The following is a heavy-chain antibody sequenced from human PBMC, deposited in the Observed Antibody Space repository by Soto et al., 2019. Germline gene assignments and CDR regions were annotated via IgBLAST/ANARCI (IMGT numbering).Heavy chain of an antibody. V-gene: IGHV3-13*01. CDR1: GFTFSSYD. CDR2: IGTAGDT. CDR3: ARARITGTKALDQPDAFDI. D-gene: IGHD1-20*01. J-gene: IGHJ3*02. Sequence: GGSLRLSCAASGFTFSSYDMHWVRQATGKGLEWVSAIGTAGDTYYPGSVKGRFTISRENAKNSLYLQMNSLRAEDTAVYYCARARITGTKALDQPDAFDIWGQGTMVTVSS.